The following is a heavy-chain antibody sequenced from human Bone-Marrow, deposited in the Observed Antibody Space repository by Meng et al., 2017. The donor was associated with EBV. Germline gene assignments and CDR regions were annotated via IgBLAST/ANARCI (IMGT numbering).Heavy chain of an antibody. Sequence: VQLVQSGAKEKKPGSLVKFSCKTSGDTFRSDADSWVRQAPGQGLEWMGGLIPMSDAPHYAQKLQDRVRITADESTSTHYMDLSGLRSEDTAVYYCASESGRGFTPDYWGQGTLVTASS. J-gene: IGHJ4*02. D-gene: IGHD3-10*01. CDR3: ASESGRGFTPDY. V-gene: IGHV1-69*01. CDR2: LIPMSDAP. CDR1: GDTFRSDA.